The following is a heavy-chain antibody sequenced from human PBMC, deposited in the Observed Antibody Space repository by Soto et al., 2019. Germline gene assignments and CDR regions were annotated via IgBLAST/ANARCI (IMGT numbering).Heavy chain of an antibody. CDR1: VGSISSYD. CDR3: AREYGDPVKDWFDP. Sequence: PSQTVSLTCTVSVGSISSYDWSWIRLRLGKGLEWIGYIYYSGSTNYNPSLKSRVTISVDTSKNQFSLKLSSVTAADTAVYYCAREYGDPVKDWFDPRGQGTLVTIS. J-gene: IGHJ5*02. CDR2: IYYSGST. D-gene: IGHD4-17*01. V-gene: IGHV4-59*01.